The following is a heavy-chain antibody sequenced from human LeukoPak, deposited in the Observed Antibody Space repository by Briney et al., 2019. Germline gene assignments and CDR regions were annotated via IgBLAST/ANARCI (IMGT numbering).Heavy chain of an antibody. CDR3: ARARGGDYDFAYYMDV. V-gene: IGHV1-69*13. Sequence: ASVKVSCKASGGTFSSYAFNWVRQAPGQGLEWMGGIIPIFATANYAQKFQGRVTITADESTSTAYMELSSLRSEDTAVYYCARARGGDYDFAYYMDVWGKGTTVTISS. CDR1: GGTFSSYA. J-gene: IGHJ6*03. D-gene: IGHD4-17*01. CDR2: IIPIFATA.